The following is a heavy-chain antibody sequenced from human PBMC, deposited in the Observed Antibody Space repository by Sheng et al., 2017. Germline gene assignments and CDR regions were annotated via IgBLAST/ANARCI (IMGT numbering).Heavy chain of an antibody. D-gene: IGHD2-8*01. CDR1: GIRFSSYA. Sequence: VQLVESGGGVVQPGRSLRLSCAVSGIRFSSYAMHWVRQAPGKGLEWVSRIKYDGTTTSYADSVKGRFTISRDNAKNTLYLQMNTLRAEDTAVYYCAVNDYFGYWGQGTLVTVPS. CDR3: AVNDYFGY. J-gene: IGHJ4*02. V-gene: IGHV3-74*02. CDR2: IKYDGTTT.